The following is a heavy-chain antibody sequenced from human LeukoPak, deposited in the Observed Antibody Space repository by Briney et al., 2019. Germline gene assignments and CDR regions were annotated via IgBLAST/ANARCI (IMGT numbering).Heavy chain of an antibody. CDR3: ARDYSLWWLTN. J-gene: IGHJ4*02. V-gene: IGHV3-74*01. Sequence: GGSLRLSCAASGFTFSTYWMHWVRQAPGKGLVWVSRITPDGSGTIYADSVKGRFTISRDNAKNTLYLQMNSLRAEDTAVYYCARDYSLWWLTNWGQGTLVTVS. CDR1: GFTFSTYW. CDR2: ITPDGSGT. D-gene: IGHD2-21*01.